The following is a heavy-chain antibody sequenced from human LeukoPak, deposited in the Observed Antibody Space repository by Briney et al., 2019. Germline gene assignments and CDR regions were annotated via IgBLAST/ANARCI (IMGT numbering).Heavy chain of an antibody. J-gene: IGHJ5*02. CDR1: GGTFSSYA. CDR2: IIPIFGTA. CDR3: ARATGRGYSYGYWFDP. V-gene: IGHV1-69*13. Sequence: ASVKVSCKASGGTFSSYAISWVRQAPGQGLEWMGGIIPIFGTANYAQKFQGRVTITADESTSTAYMELSSLRSEDTAVYYCARATGRGYSYGYWFDPWGQGTLVTVSS. D-gene: IGHD5-18*01.